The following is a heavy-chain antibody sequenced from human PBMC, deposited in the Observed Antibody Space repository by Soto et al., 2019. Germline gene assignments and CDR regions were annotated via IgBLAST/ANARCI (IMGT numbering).Heavy chain of an antibody. D-gene: IGHD6-13*01. CDR3: VRDAPSQQSIFDR. J-gene: IGHJ4*02. Sequence: QVQLVQSGTEVKKPGASVRVSCKASEYSFGDYYLHWLRQAPGQGLEWMGWINLNDGGTNYARKFQGRVTMTSDKSITTVYMELSSLRSDDTAVYYCVRDAPSQQSIFDRWGRGTLVTVSS. V-gene: IGHV1-2*02. CDR2: INLNDGGT. CDR1: EYSFGDYY.